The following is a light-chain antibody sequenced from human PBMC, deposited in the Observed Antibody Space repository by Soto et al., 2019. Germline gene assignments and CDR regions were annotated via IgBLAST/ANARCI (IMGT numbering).Light chain of an antibody. J-gene: IGLJ1*01. CDR3: QSYDSSLSGSA. V-gene: IGLV1-40*01. Sequence: QSVLTQPPSLSGAPGQRVSISCTGSSPNIGARYVVYWYQQLPGTAPKLLVSGVNDRPSGVPDRFSGSTSGTSASLAITGLQAEDEADYYCQSYDSSLSGSAFGTGTKVTVL. CDR2: GVN. CDR1: SPNIGARYV.